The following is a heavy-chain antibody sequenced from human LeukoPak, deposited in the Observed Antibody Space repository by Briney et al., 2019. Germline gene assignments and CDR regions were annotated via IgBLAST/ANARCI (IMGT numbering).Heavy chain of an antibody. CDR1: GFTFSNYG. CDR2: IGYDGIKK. Sequence: GGSLRLSCAASGFTFSNYGMHWVRQAPGKGLEWLAVIGYDGIKKYNADSVMGRFTISRDNSKNTLYLQMDRLTAEDTAVYYCATDWQFKASSIFYFEYWGQGILVTVSS. CDR3: ATDWQFKASSIFYFEY. V-gene: IGHV3-33*03. D-gene: IGHD3-9*01. J-gene: IGHJ4*02.